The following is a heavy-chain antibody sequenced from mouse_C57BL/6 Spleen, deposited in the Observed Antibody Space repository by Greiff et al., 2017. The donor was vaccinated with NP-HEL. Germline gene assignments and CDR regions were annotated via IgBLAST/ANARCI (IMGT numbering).Heavy chain of an antibody. V-gene: IGHV1-55*01. Sequence: QVQLQQPGAELVKPGASVKMSCKASGYTFTSYWITWVKQRPGQGLEWIGDIYPGSGSPNYNEKFKSKATLTVDTSSSTAYMQLSSLTSEDSAVYYCARWWYYGSSYGFAYWGQGTLVTVSA. J-gene: IGHJ3*01. CDR2: IYPGSGSP. CDR3: ARWWYYGSSYGFAY. CDR1: GYTFTSYW. D-gene: IGHD1-1*01.